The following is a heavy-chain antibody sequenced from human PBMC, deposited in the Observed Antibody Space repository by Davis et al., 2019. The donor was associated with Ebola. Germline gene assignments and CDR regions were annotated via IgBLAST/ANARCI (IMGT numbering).Heavy chain of an antibody. CDR3: AKYITIFGVADDYFDY. Sequence: MPSETLSLTCTVSGGSISSYYWSWIRQPPGKGLEWIGNIYHSGVTKYNPSLKSRVTISVDTSKKQFSVRLSSVTAAETAVYYCAKYITIFGVADDYFDYWGQGTLVTVSS. D-gene: IGHD3-3*01. J-gene: IGHJ4*02. CDR2: IYHSGVT. CDR1: GGSISSYY. V-gene: IGHV4-59*01.